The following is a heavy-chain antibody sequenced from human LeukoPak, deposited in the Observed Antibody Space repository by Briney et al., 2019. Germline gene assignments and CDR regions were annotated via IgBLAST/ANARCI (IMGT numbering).Heavy chain of an antibody. CDR2: ISSSSSSYI. CDR1: GFTFSSYS. V-gene: IGHV3-21*01. Sequence: PGGSLRLSCAASGFTFSSYSMNWVRQAPGKGLEWVSSISSSSSSYIYYADSVKGRFTISRDNAKNSLYLQMNSLRAEDTAVYYCARFISPGTTNPTDDYWGQGTLVTVSS. D-gene: IGHD1-7*01. CDR3: ARFISPGTTNPTDDY. J-gene: IGHJ4*02.